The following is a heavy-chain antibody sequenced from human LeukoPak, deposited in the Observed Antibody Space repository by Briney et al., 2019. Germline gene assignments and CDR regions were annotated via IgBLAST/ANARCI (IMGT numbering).Heavy chain of an antibody. CDR1: GYTLTELS. V-gene: IGHV1-24*01. D-gene: IGHD2-2*01. J-gene: IGHJ6*02. CDR2: FHPEDGET. CDR3: ATYRIVPAAMPNYGMDV. Sequence: ASVKVSCKVSGYTLTELSMHWVRQAPGKGLEWMGGFHPEDGETIYAQKFQGRVTMTEDPSTDTAYMEMSSLRSEDTAVYYCATYRIVPAAMPNYGMDVWGQGTTVTVSS.